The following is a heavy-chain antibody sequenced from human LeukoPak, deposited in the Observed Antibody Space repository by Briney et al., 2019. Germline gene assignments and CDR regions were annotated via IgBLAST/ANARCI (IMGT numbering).Heavy chain of an antibody. J-gene: IGHJ4*02. Sequence: GGSLRLSCAASGFTFSSYSMNWVRQAPGKGLEWVSSISSSRSYIYYADSVKGRFTISRDNAKNSLYLQMNSLRAEDTAVYYCARASMAVVVAATFDYWGQGTLVTVSS. CDR1: GFTFSSYS. CDR2: ISSSRSYI. V-gene: IGHV3-21*01. CDR3: ARASMAVVVAATFDY. D-gene: IGHD2-15*01.